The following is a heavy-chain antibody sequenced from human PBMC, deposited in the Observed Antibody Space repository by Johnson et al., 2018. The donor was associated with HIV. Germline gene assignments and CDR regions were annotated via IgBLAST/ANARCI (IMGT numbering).Heavy chain of an antibody. J-gene: IGHJ3*02. CDR2: INWNGYRT. CDR3: AKWDAFDI. Sequence: VQLVESGGGLVKPGGSLRLSCAASGFTFSNAWMSWVRQAPGKGLEWVSGINWNGYRTTYADSVKGRFTISRDNSKNTLYLQMNSLRAEDTAVYYCAKWDAFDIWGQGTMVTVSS. CDR1: GFTFSNAW. D-gene: IGHD2-8*01. V-gene: IGHV3-20*04.